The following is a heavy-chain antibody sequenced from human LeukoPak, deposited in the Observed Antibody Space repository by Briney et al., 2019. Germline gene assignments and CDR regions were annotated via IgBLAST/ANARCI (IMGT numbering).Heavy chain of an antibody. CDR3: ARARGGSGSYGHFDY. CDR2: IYTSGST. D-gene: IGHD1-26*01. V-gene: IGHV4-4*07. CDR1: GASISSYY. J-gene: IGHJ4*02. Sequence: SETLSLTCTVSGASISSYYWTWIRQPAGEGLEWIGRIYTSGSTNYNPSLKSRVTMSVDTSKNQFSLKLSSVAAADTAVYYCARARGGSGSYGHFDYWGQGTPVTVSS.